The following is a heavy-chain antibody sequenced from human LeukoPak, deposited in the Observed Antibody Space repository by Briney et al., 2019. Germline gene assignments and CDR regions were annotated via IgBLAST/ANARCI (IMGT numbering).Heavy chain of an antibody. CDR3: ARDVRGHGDYHFDY. CDR1: GFTFSSYG. J-gene: IGHJ4*02. V-gene: IGHV3-33*01. CDR2: IWYDGSNK. D-gene: IGHD4-17*01. Sequence: GGSLRLSCAASGFTFSSYGMHWVRQAPGKGLEWVAVIWYDGSNKYYADSVKGRFTISRDNSKNTQYLQMNSLRAEDTAVYYCARDVRGHGDYHFDYWGQGTLVTVSS.